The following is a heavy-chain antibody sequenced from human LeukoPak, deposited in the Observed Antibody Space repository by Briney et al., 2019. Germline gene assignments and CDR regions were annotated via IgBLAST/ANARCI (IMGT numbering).Heavy chain of an antibody. CDR3: AKGYLQPTDY. CDR2: ISPSGDIT. V-gene: IGHV3-23*01. D-gene: IGHD1-26*01. CDR1: GFTFSNHG. J-gene: IGHJ4*02. Sequence: GGSLRLSCAASGFTFSNHGMNWVRQAPGKGLEWVSGISPSGDITYYADSVKGRFTISRDNSKNTLYLQMNSLRAEDTAVYYCAKGYLQPTDYWGQGTLVTVSS.